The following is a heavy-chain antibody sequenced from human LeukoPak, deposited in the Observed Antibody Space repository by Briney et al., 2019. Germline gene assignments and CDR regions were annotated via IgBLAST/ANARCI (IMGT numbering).Heavy chain of an antibody. V-gene: IGHV3-30*02. CDR2: IRYDGSNK. CDR3: AKDGGHAFDI. J-gene: IGHJ3*02. Sequence: GGSLTLSCAASGFTFSSYGMHWVRQAPGKELEWVAFIRYDGSNKYYADSVKGRFTISRDNSKNTLYLQMNSLRAEDTAVYYCAKDGGHAFDIWGQGTMVTVSS. CDR1: GFTFSSYG.